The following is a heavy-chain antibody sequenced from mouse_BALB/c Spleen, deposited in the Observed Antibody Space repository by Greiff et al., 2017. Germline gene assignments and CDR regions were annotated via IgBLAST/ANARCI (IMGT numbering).Heavy chain of an antibody. V-gene: IGHV2-4-1*01. Sequence: VHLVESGPGLVQPSQSLSITCTVSGFSLTSYGVHWVRQSPGKGLEWLGVIWSGGSTDYNAAFISRLSISKDNSKSQVFFKMNSLQADDTAIYYCARENGYDPLYAMDYWGQGTSVTVSS. CDR3: ARENGYDPLYAMDY. J-gene: IGHJ4*01. CDR1: GFSLTSYG. CDR2: IWSGGST. D-gene: IGHD2-2*01.